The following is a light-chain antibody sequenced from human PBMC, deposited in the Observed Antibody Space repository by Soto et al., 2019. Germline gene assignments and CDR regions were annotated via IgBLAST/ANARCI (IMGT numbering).Light chain of an antibody. CDR1: QSISNR. CDR3: QQYHSFPLT. J-gene: IGKJ1*01. Sequence: DIQMTQSPSTLSASVGDRVTITCRASQSISNRLAWYQQKPGKAPELLIYAASTLQSGVPSRFSGSGSGTDFTLTISCLQSEDFATYYCQQYHSFPLTFGQGTKVDIK. CDR2: AAS. V-gene: IGKV1-5*01.